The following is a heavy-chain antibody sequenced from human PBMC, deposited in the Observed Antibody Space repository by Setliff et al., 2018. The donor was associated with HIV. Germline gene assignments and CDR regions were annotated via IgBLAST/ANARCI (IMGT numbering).Heavy chain of an antibody. D-gene: IGHD6-13*01. J-gene: IGHJ4*02. CDR2: INAGNGNT. CDR1: GYAFTSYA. CDR3: ARTRFPSSSLFSN. V-gene: IGHV1-3*01. Sequence: ASVKVSCKASGYAFTSYAMHWMRQAPGQRLEWMGWINAGNGNTKYSQKFQDRVTITRDTSASTAYMELRLRSEDTAVDYCARTRFPSSSLFSNWGQGTLVTVSS.